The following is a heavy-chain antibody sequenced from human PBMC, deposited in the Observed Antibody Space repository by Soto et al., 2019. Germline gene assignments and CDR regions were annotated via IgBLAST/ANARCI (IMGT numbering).Heavy chain of an antibody. Sequence: GGSLRLSCAASGFTFSSYAMSWVRQAPGKGLEWVSAISGSGGSTYYADSVKGRFTISRDNSKKTLYLQMNSLRAEDTAVYYCAKGCRSGYDIDDCDIWRQGPMLTASS. J-gene: IGHJ3*02. CDR2: ISGSGGST. D-gene: IGHD5-12*01. CDR3: AKGCRSGYDIDDCDI. V-gene: IGHV3-23*01. CDR1: GFTFSSYA.